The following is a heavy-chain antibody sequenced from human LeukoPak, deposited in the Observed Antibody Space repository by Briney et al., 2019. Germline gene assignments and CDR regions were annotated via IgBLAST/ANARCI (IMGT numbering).Heavy chain of an antibody. D-gene: IGHD4-23*01. Sequence: SETLSLTCAVYGGSFSGYYWSWIRQPPGKGLEWIGEINHSGSTNYDPSLKSRVTISVDTSKNQFSLKLSSVTAEDTAVYYCARDLGGNPRGLDAFDIWGQGTMVTVSS. J-gene: IGHJ3*02. V-gene: IGHV4-34*01. CDR3: ARDLGGNPRGLDAFDI. CDR1: GGSFSGYY. CDR2: INHSGST.